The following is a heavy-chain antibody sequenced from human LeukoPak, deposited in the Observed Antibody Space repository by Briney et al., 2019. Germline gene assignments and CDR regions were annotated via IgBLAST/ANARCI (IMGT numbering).Heavy chain of an antibody. D-gene: IGHD6-19*01. V-gene: IGHV3-21*01. Sequence: GGTLRLSCAASGFTFSRYGMTWVRQAPGKGLEWVSSISSNSSYIYYADSVKGRFTISRDNAKNSLYLQMNSLRAEDTAVYYCARMPGYSSGWYAFAYWGQGTLVTVSS. CDR3: ARMPGYSSGWYAFAY. CDR2: ISSNSSYI. CDR1: GFTFSRYG. J-gene: IGHJ4*02.